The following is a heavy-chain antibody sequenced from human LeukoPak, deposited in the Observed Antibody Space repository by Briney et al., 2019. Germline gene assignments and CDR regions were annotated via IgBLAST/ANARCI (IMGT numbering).Heavy chain of an antibody. CDR2: ISGSGGST. J-gene: IGHJ4*02. D-gene: IGHD2-2*01. CDR3: AKVMRVSDIVVVPAAFDY. Sequence: GGSLRLSCAASGFTFSSYAMHWVRQALGKGLEWVSAISGSGGSTYYADSVKGRFTISRDNSKNTLYLQMNSLRAEDTAVYYCAKVMRVSDIVVVPAAFDYWGQGTLVTVSS. V-gene: IGHV3-23*01. CDR1: GFTFSSYA.